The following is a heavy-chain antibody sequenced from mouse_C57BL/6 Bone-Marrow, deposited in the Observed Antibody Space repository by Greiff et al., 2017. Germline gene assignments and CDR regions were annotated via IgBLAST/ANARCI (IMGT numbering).Heavy chain of an antibody. Sequence: VQLKEPGGGLVQPGGSMKLSCVASGFTFSNYWMNWVRQSPEKGLEWVAQIRLKSDNYATHYAESVKGRFTISRDDSKSSVYLQMNNLRAEDTGIYYCTDYYYGSSLFAYWGQGTLVTVSA. V-gene: IGHV6-3*01. CDR2: IRLKSDNYAT. CDR3: TDYYYGSSLFAY. CDR1: GFTFSNYW. D-gene: IGHD1-1*01. J-gene: IGHJ3*01.